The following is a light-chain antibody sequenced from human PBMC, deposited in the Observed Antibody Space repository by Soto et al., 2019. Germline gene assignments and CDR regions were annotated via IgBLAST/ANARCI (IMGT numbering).Light chain of an antibody. Sequence: DMQIAQASSSLSASVVDRVTITCRASQSIASRLSWYQQQPGKAPKLLIYDASNLEAGVPSRFRGSGSGTDFTFTISRLQPEDIATYYCQQYENLPTFGQGTRLEIK. CDR3: QQYENLPT. CDR2: DAS. J-gene: IGKJ5*01. V-gene: IGKV1-33*01. CDR1: QSIASR.